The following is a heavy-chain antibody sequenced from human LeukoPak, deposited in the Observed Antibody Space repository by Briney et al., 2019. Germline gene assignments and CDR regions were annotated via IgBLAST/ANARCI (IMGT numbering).Heavy chain of an antibody. CDR1: GGSISSSNW. Sequence: SETLSLTCAVSGGSISSSNWWSWFRQPQGKGLEWIEEIYHSGSTNYNPSLKSRVTISVDKSKNQFSLKLSYVTAADTGVYYCARLLQGSGTYLHYMDVWGKGTTVTISS. J-gene: IGHJ6*03. CDR2: IYHSGST. V-gene: IGHV4-4*02. D-gene: IGHD3-10*01. CDR3: ARLLQGSGTYLHYMDV.